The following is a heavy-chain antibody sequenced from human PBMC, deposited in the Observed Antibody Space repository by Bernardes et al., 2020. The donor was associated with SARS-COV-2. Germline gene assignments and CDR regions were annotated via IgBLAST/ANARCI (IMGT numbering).Heavy chain of an antibody. CDR2: ITSDGSST. J-gene: IGHJ6*02. CDR1: GFTFSSYW. D-gene: IGHD1-26*01. Sequence: GGSLRLSCAASGFTFSSYWMHWVRQAPGKGLVWVSRITSDGSSTTYADSVKGRFTISRDNAKNTLYLQMNSLRAEDTAVYYCARADESGSYYGLHYYYGMDVWGQGTTVTVSS. CDR3: ARADESGSYYGLHYYYGMDV. V-gene: IGHV3-74*01.